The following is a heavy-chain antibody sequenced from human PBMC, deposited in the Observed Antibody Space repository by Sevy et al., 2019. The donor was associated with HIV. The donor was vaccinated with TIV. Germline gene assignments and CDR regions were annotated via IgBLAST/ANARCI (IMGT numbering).Heavy chain of an antibody. Sequence: GGSLRLSCAASGFTFSSYAMHWVRQAPGKGLEWVAVISYDGSNKYYADSVKGRFTISRDNSKNTLYLQMNSLRAEDTAVYYCAREGHWLLFDYWGQGTLVTVSS. CDR2: ISYDGSNK. V-gene: IGHV3-30*04. J-gene: IGHJ4*02. D-gene: IGHD3-9*01. CDR3: AREGHWLLFDY. CDR1: GFTFSSYA.